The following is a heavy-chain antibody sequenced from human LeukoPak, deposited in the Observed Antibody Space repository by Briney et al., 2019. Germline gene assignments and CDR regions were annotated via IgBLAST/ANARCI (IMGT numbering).Heavy chain of an antibody. CDR2: ISAYNGNT. CDR1: GYTFTSYG. J-gene: IGHJ6*03. CDR3: ARAASMVRGVIITWDDYYYYYMDV. D-gene: IGHD3-10*01. Sequence: GASVKVSCKASGYTFTSYGISWVRQAPGQGLEWMGWISAYNGNTNYAQKLQGRVTMTTDTSTSTAYMELRSLRSDDTAVYYCARAASMVRGVIITWDDYYYYYMDVWGKGTTVTVSS. V-gene: IGHV1-18*01.